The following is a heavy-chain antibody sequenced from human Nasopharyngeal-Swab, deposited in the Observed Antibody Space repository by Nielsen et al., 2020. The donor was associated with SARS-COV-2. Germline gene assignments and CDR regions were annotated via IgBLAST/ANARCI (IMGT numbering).Heavy chain of an antibody. D-gene: IGHD3-10*01. CDR3: ARLSWFGESIYYFDY. CDR2: INTNTGNP. J-gene: IGHJ4*02. V-gene: IGHV7-4-1*02. CDR1: GYTFTSYA. Sequence: ASVKVSCKASGYTFTSYAMNWVRQAPGQGLEWMGWINTNTGNPTYAQGFTGRFVFSLDTSVSTAYLQISSLKAEDTAVYYCARLSWFGESIYYFDYWGQGTLVTVPQ.